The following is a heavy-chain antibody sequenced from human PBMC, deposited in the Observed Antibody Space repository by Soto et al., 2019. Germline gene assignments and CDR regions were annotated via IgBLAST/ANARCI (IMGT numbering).Heavy chain of an antibody. V-gene: IGHV4-39*01. D-gene: IGHD3-10*01. CDR3: ARLDTYFKYFDY. J-gene: IGHJ4*02. CDR1: GGSISSSSYY. Sequence: NTSETLSLTCTVSGGSISSSSYYWGWIRQPPGKGLEWIGSIYYSGSTYYNPSLKSRVTISVDTSENQFSLKLSSVTAADTAVYYCARLDTYFKYFDYWGQGTLVTVSS. CDR2: IYYSGST.